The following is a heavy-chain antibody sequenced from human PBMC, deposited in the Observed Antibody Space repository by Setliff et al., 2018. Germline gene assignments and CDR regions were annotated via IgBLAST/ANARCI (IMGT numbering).Heavy chain of an antibody. D-gene: IGHD3-22*01. CDR2: INPSGGST. Sequence: ASVKVSCKASGYTFTSYYMHWVRQAPGQGLEWMGIINPSGGSTSYAQKFQGRVTMTTDTSTSTAYMELRSLRSDDTAVYYCATETGGSGYYYWGQGTLVTVSS. CDR1: GYTFTSYY. CDR3: ATETGGSGYYY. V-gene: IGHV1-46*01. J-gene: IGHJ4*02.